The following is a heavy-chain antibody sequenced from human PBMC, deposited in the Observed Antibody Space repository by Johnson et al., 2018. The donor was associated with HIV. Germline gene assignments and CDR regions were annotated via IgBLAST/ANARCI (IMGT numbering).Heavy chain of an antibody. V-gene: IGHV3-30*18. Sequence: QVQLVESGGGVVQPGRSLRLSCAASGFTFSSYGMHWVRQAPGKGLEWVAVISYDGSNKYYADSVKGRFTISRDNSKNTLYLQMNSLRAEDTGVYYCAKKDYSTAVDGGAFEIWGQGTVVTVSS. CDR1: GFTFSSYG. J-gene: IGHJ3*02. CDR2: ISYDGSNK. D-gene: IGHD4-11*01. CDR3: AKKDYSTAVDGGAFEI.